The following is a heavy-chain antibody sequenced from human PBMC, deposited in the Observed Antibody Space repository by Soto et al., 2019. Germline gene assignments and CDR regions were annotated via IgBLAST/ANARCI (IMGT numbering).Heavy chain of an antibody. D-gene: IGHD5-18*01. Sequence: PGESLKISCKGSVYTFTTYWIGWVRQMPGTGLEWMGIVSSGDSNTGYSPSFQGQVTISADKSINTAYLQWSSLKASGTAMYYCARGGYGDNSEDAFISGAQGPWSPSPQ. J-gene: IGHJ3*02. CDR2: VSSGDSNT. CDR1: VYTFTTYW. V-gene: IGHV5-51*01. CDR3: ARGGYGDNSEDAFIS.